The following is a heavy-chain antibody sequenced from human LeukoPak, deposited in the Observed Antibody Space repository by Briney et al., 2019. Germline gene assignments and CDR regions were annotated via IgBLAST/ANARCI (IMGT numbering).Heavy chain of an antibody. D-gene: IGHD3-22*01. CDR3: ARAAYYYDSSGYYIADAFDI. CDR1: GGTFSSYA. V-gene: IGHV1-69*04. CDR2: IIPILGIA. Sequence: GASMKVSCKASGGTFSSYAISWVRQAPGQGLEWMGRIIPILGIANYAQKFQGRVTITADKSTSTAYMELSSLRSEDTAVYYCARAAYYYDSSGYYIADAFDIWGQGTMVTVSS. J-gene: IGHJ3*02.